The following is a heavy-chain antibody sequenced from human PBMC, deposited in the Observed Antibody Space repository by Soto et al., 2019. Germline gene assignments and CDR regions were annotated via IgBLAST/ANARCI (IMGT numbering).Heavy chain of an antibody. D-gene: IGHD2-2*01. CDR2: ISGSGSGGNT. V-gene: IGHV3-23*01. J-gene: IGHJ4*02. Sequence: GGSLRLSCAASGFTFSSHAMSWVRQAPGKGLEWVSAISGSGSGGNTHYADAVKGRFTISRDTSKNTLYLEMNSLRAEDTAVYYCAKDQETRWQPFDYWGQGTLVTVSS. CDR1: GFTFSSHA. CDR3: AKDQETRWQPFDY.